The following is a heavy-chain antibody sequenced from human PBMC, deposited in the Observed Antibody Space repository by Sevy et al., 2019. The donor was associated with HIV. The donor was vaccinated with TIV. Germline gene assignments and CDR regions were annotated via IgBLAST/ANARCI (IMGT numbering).Heavy chain of an antibody. Sequence: ASVKVSCKASGDTFSSYAISWVRQAPGQGLEWMGGIIPIFGTANYAQKFQGRVTITADESTSTAYMELSSLRSEDTAVYYCARVPRDTRGFDYWGQGTLVTVSS. CDR1: GDTFSSYA. CDR2: IIPIFGTA. CDR3: ARVPRDTRGFDY. J-gene: IGHJ4*02. V-gene: IGHV1-69*13.